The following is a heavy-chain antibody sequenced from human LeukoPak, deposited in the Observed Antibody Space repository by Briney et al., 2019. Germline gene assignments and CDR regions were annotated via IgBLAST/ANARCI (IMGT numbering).Heavy chain of an antibody. CDR1: GGSFSGYY. CDR2: INHSGNT. D-gene: IGHD4-17*01. V-gene: IGHV4-34*01. Sequence: SETLSLTCAVYGGSFSGYYWSWIRQPPGKGLEWIGEINHSGNTNYNPSLKSRVTISVDTSKNQFSLKLSSVTAADTAVYYCAYGGDYWGQGTLVTVSS. CDR3: AYGGDY. J-gene: IGHJ4*02.